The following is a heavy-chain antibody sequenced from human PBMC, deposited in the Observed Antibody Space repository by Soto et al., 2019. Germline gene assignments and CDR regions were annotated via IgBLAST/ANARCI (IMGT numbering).Heavy chain of an antibody. D-gene: IGHD4-17*01. V-gene: IGHV3-23*01. J-gene: IGHJ1*01. CDR2: IIGSGDSA. CDR3: AKDRGKTTVTFDALKH. Sequence: GGSLRPSCAASGFSFNSYSMSWVRQAPGKGLEWVAGIIGSGDSAYYADSVKGRFTISRDNSKNTLYLQVNSLRAGDTAIYYCAKDRGKTTVTFDALKHWGQGTLVTVYS. CDR1: GFSFNSYS.